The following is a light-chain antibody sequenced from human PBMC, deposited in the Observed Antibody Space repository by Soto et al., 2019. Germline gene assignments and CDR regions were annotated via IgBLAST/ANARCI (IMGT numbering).Light chain of an antibody. CDR2: SNN. Sequence: QSVLTQPPSASGTPGQRVTISCSGGSSNIGSNTVNWYQQLPGTAPKLLIYSNNQRPSGVPDRFSGSKSGDTASLTISGLQAVDEGDYYCSSYTSSNTLVFGGGTKVTVL. CDR1: SSNIGSNT. J-gene: IGLJ2*01. CDR3: SSYTSSNTLV. V-gene: IGLV1-44*01.